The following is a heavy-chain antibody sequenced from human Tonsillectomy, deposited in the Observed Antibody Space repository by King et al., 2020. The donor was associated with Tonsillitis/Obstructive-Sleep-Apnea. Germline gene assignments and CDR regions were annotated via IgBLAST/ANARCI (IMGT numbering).Heavy chain of an antibody. Sequence: VQLVESGGGVVQPGRSLRLSCAASGFTFSNYAIHWVRQAPGKGLEWVAVISYDGSNKYYADSVKGRFTISRDNSRNTLDLQMNSLRVEDTAVYYCARVGIYDSSGYADAFDIWGQGTVVTVSS. D-gene: IGHD3-22*01. CDR2: ISYDGSNK. CDR1: GFTFSNYA. J-gene: IGHJ3*02. CDR3: ARVGIYDSSGYADAFDI. V-gene: IGHV3-30*04.